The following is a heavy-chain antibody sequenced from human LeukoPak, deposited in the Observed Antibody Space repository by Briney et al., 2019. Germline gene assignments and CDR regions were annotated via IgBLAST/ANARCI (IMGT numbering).Heavy chain of an antibody. J-gene: IGHJ4*02. Sequence: ASVKVSCKASGYTFTSYGISWVRQAPGQGLEWMGWISAYNGNTNYAQKLQGRVTMTTDTSTSTAYMELSSLRSEDTAVYYCATPIAVAGLDYWGQGTLVTVSS. V-gene: IGHV1-18*01. D-gene: IGHD6-19*01. CDR3: ATPIAVAGLDY. CDR1: GYTFTSYG. CDR2: ISAYNGNT.